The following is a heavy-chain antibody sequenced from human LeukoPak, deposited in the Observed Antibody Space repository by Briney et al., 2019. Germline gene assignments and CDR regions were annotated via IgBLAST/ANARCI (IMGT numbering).Heavy chain of an antibody. CDR1: GGSITSFY. CDR2: ISYSENT. CDR3: SRGTNRGAGNFDS. J-gene: IGHJ4*02. V-gene: IGHV4-59*01. Sequence: SETLSLTCTVSGGSITSFYWSWLRQPPGKGLEWVGYISYSENTNSNPSLKSRVTMSLDTSKNQFSLNLISVTAADTAVYYCSRGTNRGAGNFDSWGQGALVTVSS. D-gene: IGHD1-1*01.